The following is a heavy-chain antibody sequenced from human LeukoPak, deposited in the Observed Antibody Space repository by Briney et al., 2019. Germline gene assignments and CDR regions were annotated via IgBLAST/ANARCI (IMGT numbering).Heavy chain of an antibody. J-gene: IGHJ5*02. CDR3: ARLQDYGDYAGEGWFDP. D-gene: IGHD4-17*01. CDR1: GGSFSGYY. Sequence: SETLSLTCAVYGGSFSGYYWSWIRQPPGKGLEWIGEINHSGSTNYNPSLKSRVTISVDTSKNQFSLKLSSVTAADTAVYYCARLQDYGDYAGEGWFDPWGQGTLVTVSS. CDR2: INHSGST. V-gene: IGHV4-34*01.